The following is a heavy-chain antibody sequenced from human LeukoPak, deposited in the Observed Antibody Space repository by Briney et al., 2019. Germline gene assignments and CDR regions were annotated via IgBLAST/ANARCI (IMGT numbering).Heavy chain of an antibody. CDR1: GLTFSSYW. J-gene: IGHJ4*02. V-gene: IGHV3-7*01. Sequence: PGGSLRLSCAASGLTFSSYWMSSVRQAPGKGVEWVANIKQDGSEKYYVDSVKGRFTISRDNAKNSLYLQMNSLRAEDTAVYYCARVWDLAAADYWGQGTLVTVSS. D-gene: IGHD6-13*01. CDR3: ARVWDLAAADY. CDR2: IKQDGSEK.